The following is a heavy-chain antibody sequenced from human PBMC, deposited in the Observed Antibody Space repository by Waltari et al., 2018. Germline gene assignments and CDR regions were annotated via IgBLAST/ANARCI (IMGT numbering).Heavy chain of an antibody. D-gene: IGHD3-10*01. V-gene: IGHV5-51*01. CDR3: ARHRVTMVRGVMNDAFDI. CDR2: LYPGDSDT. CDR1: VYSFTSYW. Sequence: EVQLVQSGAEVKKPGESLTISCKGSVYSFTSYWIGWVRQMPGKGLEWRGILYPGDSDTRSSPSFQGQVTISADKSISTAYLQWSSLKASDTAMYYCARHRVTMVRGVMNDAFDIWGQGTMVTVSS. J-gene: IGHJ3*02.